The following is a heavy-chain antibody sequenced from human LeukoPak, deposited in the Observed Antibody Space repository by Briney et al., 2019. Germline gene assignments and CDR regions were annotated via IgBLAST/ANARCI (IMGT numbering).Heavy chain of an antibody. D-gene: IGHD3-10*01. CDR1: GFTFDDYA. J-gene: IGHJ6*02. CDR3: AKDRGDSDHYGLDV. Sequence: GGSLRLSCAASGFTFDDYAMHWVRQAPGKGLEWVSGISWHSVTMTYADSVKGRFAITRDNAKNSLYLQMNDLRAEDTALYYCAKDRGDSDHYGLDVWGQGTTVTVSS. V-gene: IGHV3-9*01. CDR2: ISWHSVTM.